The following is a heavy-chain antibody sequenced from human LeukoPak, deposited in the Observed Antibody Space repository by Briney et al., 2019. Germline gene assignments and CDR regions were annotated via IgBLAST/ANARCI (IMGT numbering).Heavy chain of an antibody. D-gene: IGHD3-10*01. CDR2: ISFDGTDA. V-gene: IGHV3-30*04. Sequence: GTSLRLSCAASGFTFSSYAIHWVRQAPGKGLEWVAVISFDGTDAFYADSVKGRFTISRDNSKNTLYLQMNSLRAEDTAVYYCAKEGTYYYGSGSYYFDYWGQGTLVTVSS. CDR1: GFTFSSYA. J-gene: IGHJ4*02. CDR3: AKEGTYYYGSGSYYFDY.